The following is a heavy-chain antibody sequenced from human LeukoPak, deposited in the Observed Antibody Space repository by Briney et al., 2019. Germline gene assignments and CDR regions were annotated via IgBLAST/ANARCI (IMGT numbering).Heavy chain of an antibody. CDR1: GGSISSYY. V-gene: IGHV4-59*01. Sequence: KPSETLSLTCTVSGGSISSYYWSWIRQPPGKGLEWIGYIYYSGSTNYNPSLKSRVTISVDTSKNQFSLKLSSVTAADTAVYYCARQDYDILTGYYPFDYWGQGTLVTVSS. CDR3: ARQDYDILTGYYPFDY. CDR2: IYYSGST. J-gene: IGHJ4*02. D-gene: IGHD3-9*01.